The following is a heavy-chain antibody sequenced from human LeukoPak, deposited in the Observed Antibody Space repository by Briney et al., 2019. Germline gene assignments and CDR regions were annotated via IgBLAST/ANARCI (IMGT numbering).Heavy chain of an antibody. J-gene: IGHJ6*03. Sequence: KASETLSLTCAVYGGSFSGYYWTWIRQPPGKGLEWIGEINHSGSTNYNPSLKSRVTISVDTSKNQFSLKLSSVTAADTAVYYCASLDTAMVMGIYYYMDVWGKGTTVTVSS. CDR3: ASLDTAMVMGIYYYMDV. CDR1: GGSFSGYY. D-gene: IGHD5-18*01. V-gene: IGHV4-34*01. CDR2: INHSGST.